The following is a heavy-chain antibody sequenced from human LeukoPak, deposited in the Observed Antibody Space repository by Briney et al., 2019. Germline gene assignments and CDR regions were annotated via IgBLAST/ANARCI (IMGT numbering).Heavy chain of an antibody. CDR3: ARLDISGYYYIDY. J-gene: IGHJ4*02. Sequence: GESLKISCKGSGYTFTTYWIGWVRQMPGKGLEGMGIIFPGDSNTRYSPSFHGQVTISADKPISTAYLQWSSLKASDTAMYYCARLDISGYYYIDYWGQGTLVTVSS. CDR2: IFPGDSNT. V-gene: IGHV5-51*01. CDR1: GYTFTTYW. D-gene: IGHD3-22*01.